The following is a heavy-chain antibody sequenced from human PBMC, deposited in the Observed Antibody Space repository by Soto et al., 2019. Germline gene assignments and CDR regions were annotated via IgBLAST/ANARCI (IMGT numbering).Heavy chain of an antibody. J-gene: IGHJ6*02. CDR2: IYYSGST. CDR1: GGSISSYY. V-gene: IGHV4-59*01. CDR3: ASSNVEAAGSSCTGMDA. Sequence: ETLSLTCTVSGGSISSYYWSWIRQPPGKGLEWIGYIYYSGSTNYNPSLKSRVTISVDTSKNQFSLKLSSVTAADTAVYYCASSNVEAAGSSCTGMDAWGLGTTVTVSS. D-gene: IGHD6-13*01.